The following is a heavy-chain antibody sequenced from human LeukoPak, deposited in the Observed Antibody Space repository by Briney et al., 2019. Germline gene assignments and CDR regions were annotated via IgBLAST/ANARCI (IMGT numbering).Heavy chain of an antibody. CDR3: ASEAGGALDAFDI. CDR1: GYTFTSYY. CDR2: INPSGGST. V-gene: IGHV1-46*01. J-gene: IGHJ3*02. Sequence: ASVKVSCKASGYTFTSYYMHWVRQAPGQGLEWMGIINPSGGSTSYAQKFQGRVTMTRDTSTSTVYMELSSLRSEDTAVYYCASEAGGALDAFDIWGQGTMVTVSS. D-gene: IGHD3-10*01.